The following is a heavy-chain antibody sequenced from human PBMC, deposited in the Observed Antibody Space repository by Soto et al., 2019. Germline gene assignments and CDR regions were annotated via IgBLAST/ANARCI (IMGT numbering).Heavy chain of an antibody. V-gene: IGHV4-4*07. CDR1: GVSMRNSY. J-gene: IGHJ5*02. CDR3: ARGGGVPALGDA. Sequence: QVQLEESGPGLVKPSETLSLICSVSGVSMRNSYCTWIRQPAGKGLEWIGRISTSGNTNYNPSLNRRLTMSVDTSKNQVSLKLTSVTAADTAVYYCARGGGVPALGDAWGQGTLVTVSS. CDR2: ISTSGNT. D-gene: IGHD3-16*01.